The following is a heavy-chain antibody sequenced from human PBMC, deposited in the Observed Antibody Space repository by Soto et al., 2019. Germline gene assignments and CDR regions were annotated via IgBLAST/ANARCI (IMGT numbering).Heavy chain of an antibody. CDR3: ARVGSSTSCYDCYYCYGMDV. CDR1: GGTFSSYA. D-gene: IGHD2-2*01. Sequence: SVKVSCKASGGTFSSYAISWVRQAPGQGLEWMGGIIPIFGTANYAQKFQGRVTITADKSTSTAYMELSSLRSEDTAVYYCARVGSSTSCYDCYYCYGMDVWGQGATVTVSS. J-gene: IGHJ6*02. CDR2: IIPIFGTA. V-gene: IGHV1-69*06.